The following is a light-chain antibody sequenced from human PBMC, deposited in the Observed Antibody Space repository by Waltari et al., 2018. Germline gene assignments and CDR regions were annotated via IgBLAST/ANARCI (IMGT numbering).Light chain of an antibody. V-gene: IGKV3-15*01. Sequence: EIVMTQSPATLSVSPGERATLSCRASQSVSSNLAWYQQIPGQAPRLIIYGASTRATGIPARFSGSGSGTEFTLTISSLQSEDFAVYYCQQNNNWPLTFGGGTKVEIK. CDR3: QQNNNWPLT. CDR1: QSVSSN. J-gene: IGKJ4*01. CDR2: GAS.